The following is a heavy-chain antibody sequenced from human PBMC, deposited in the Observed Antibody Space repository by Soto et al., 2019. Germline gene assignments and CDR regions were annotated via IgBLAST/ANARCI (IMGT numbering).Heavy chain of an antibody. J-gene: IGHJ4*02. D-gene: IGHD3-10*01. V-gene: IGHV1-18*04. CDR2: ISAYNVNT. CDR1: GYTFTSDG. CDR3: ARSLIRGQALNDY. Sequence: ASVKVSCKASGYTFTSDGISWARQAPGQGLEWIGGISAYNVNTNYAQKPQGRATMTTDTSTSTAYMELTSLRSDDTAVDVCARSLIRGQALNDYWGQGTLVTVSS.